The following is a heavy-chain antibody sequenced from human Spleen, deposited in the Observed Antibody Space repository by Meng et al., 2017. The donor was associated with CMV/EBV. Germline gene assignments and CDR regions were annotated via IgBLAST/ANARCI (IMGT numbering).Heavy chain of an antibody. D-gene: IGHD2-21*01. CDR2: IKQDGSEK. Sequence: GESLKISCAASGFTFSSYWMSWVRQAPGKGLEWVANIKQDGSEKYYVDSVKGRFTISRDNAKNSLYLQMNSLRAEDTAVYYCASLIFDPTFGRYCGGDCYSRDFDYWGQGTLVPSPQ. CDR3: ASLIFDPTFGRYCGGDCYSRDFDY. CDR1: GFTFSSYW. V-gene: IGHV3-7*01. J-gene: IGHJ4*02.